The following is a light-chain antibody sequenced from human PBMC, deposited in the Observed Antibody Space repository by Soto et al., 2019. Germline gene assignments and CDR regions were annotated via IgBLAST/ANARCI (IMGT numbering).Light chain of an antibody. CDR2: DAS. CDR3: QQHSNWPLT. J-gene: IGKJ4*01. V-gene: IGKV3-11*01. CDR1: HNILYSSDNKNY. Sequence: DIVLTQSPDSLTVSLGERATINCKSSHNILYSSDNKNYLSWYQQRPGQAPRLLIYDASSRATGIPARFSGSGSGTDFTLTISSLEPEDFAVYYCQQHSNWPLTFGGGTKVDIK.